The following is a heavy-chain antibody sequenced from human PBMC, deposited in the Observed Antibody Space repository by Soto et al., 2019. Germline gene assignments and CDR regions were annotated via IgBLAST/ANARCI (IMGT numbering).Heavy chain of an antibody. CDR3: ARDRYGDYVFDY. V-gene: IGHV4-59*01. CDR1: GASISSYY. Sequence: PSETLSLTCSVSGASISSYYWSWIRQPPGKGLQWIGYIYYSGSTNYNPSLKSRVTISVDTSKNQFSLKLSSVTAADTAVYYCARDRYGDYVFDYWGQGTLLTVSS. J-gene: IGHJ4*02. CDR2: IYYSGST. D-gene: IGHD4-17*01.